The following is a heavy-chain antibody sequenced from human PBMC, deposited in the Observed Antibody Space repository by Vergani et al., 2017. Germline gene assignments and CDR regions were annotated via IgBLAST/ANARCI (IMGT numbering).Heavy chain of an antibody. CDR3: ARANVDTAMVSFDY. CDR1: GGSFSGYY. V-gene: IGHV4-34*01. Sequence: QVQLQQWGAGLLKPSETLSLTCAVYGGSFSGYYWSWIRQPPGKGLEWIGEINHSGSTNYNPSLKSRVTISVDTSTNQFSRKLSSVTAADTAVYYCARANVDTAMVSFDYWGQGTLVTVSS. J-gene: IGHJ4*02. CDR2: INHSGST. D-gene: IGHD5-18*01.